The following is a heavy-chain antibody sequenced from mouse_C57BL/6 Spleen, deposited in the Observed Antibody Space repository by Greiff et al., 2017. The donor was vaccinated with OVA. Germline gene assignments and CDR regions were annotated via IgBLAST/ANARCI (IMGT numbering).Heavy chain of an antibody. CDR3: ARDRIYYEGYFDV. CDR1: GFTFSSYA. V-gene: IGHV5-4*01. Sequence: EVHLVESGGGLVKPGGSLKLSCAASGFTFSSYAMSWVRQTPEKRLEWVATISDGGSYTYYPDNVKGRFTISRDNAKNNLYLQMSHLKSEDTAMYYCARDRIYYEGYFDVWGTGTTVTVSS. J-gene: IGHJ1*03. CDR2: ISDGGSYT. D-gene: IGHD2-4*01.